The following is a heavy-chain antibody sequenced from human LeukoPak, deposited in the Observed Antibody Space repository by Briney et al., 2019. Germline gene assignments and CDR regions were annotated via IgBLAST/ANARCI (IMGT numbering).Heavy chain of an antibody. J-gene: IGHJ6*02. CDR1: GFTFSSYS. D-gene: IGHD5-12*01. Sequence: PGGSLRLSCAASGFTFSSYSMNWVRQAPGKGLEWVSSISSSSSYIYYADSVKGRFTISRDNAKNSLYLQMNSLRAEDTAVYYCARERAATSGMDVWGQGTTVTVSS. CDR2: ISSSSSYI. V-gene: IGHV3-21*01. CDR3: ARERAATSGMDV.